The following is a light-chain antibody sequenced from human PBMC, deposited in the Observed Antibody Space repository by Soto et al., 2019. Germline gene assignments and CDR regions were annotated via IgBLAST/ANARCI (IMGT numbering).Light chain of an antibody. CDR1: QSISSY. Sequence: DIQMTQSPSSLSASVGDRVTISCRASQSISSYLNWYQQKPGKAPKLLIYAASSLLSGVPSRFSGRGSGTDFTLTISSLQPEDFAAYYCQQSYSTPITFGQGTRLEIK. CDR3: QQSYSTPIT. J-gene: IGKJ5*01. V-gene: IGKV1-39*01. CDR2: AAS.